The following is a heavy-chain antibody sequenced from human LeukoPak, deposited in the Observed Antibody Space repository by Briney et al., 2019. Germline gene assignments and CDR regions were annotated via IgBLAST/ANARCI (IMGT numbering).Heavy chain of an antibody. CDR3: ARDPFEH. Sequence: PGGSLRLSCEASGFTLSNRWMTWVRRAPGKGLEWVATITQGGSEKFYVDSVKGRFTISGDNAKNSLYLQMNSLRAEDTAVYYCARDPFEHWGQGTLVTASS. CDR1: GFTLSNRW. CDR2: ITQGGSEK. V-gene: IGHV3-7*01. J-gene: IGHJ1*01.